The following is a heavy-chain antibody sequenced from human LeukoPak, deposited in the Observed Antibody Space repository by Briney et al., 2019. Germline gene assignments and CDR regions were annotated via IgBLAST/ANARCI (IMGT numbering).Heavy chain of an antibody. Sequence: GGSLRLSCAASGFTFSSCLMHWVRQTPGKGLMWVARIKSDGSTIYADSVQGRFIISRDNAKNMVYLQMNSLRADDTAIYYCTRAITYFYGSVTYDWFDSWGQGTRVTVSS. CDR3: TRAITYFYGSVTYDWFDS. J-gene: IGHJ5*01. CDR1: GFTFSSCL. V-gene: IGHV3-74*01. CDR2: IKSDGST. D-gene: IGHD3-10*01.